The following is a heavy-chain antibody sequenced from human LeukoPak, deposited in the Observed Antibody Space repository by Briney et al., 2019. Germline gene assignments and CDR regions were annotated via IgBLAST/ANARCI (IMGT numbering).Heavy chain of an antibody. CDR1: GYTLTESS. J-gene: IGHJ2*01. CDR2: FDPEDGET. CDR3: ATDRRAVAGTWDWYFDL. Sequence: VASVKVSCKVSGYTLTESSMHWVRQAPGKGLEWMGGFDPEDGETIYAQKFQGRVTMTEDTSTDTAYMELSSLRSEDTAVYYCATDRRAVAGTWDWYFDLWGRGTLVTVSS. D-gene: IGHD6-19*01. V-gene: IGHV1-24*01.